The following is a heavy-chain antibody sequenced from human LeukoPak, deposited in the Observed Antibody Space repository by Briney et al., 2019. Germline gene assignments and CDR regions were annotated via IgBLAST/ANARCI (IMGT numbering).Heavy chain of an antibody. CDR3: ARATPYYYGMDV. Sequence: PSETLSLICTVSGGSITNYYWSWIRQPPGKGLEWIGYIYYSGSTNYNPSLKSRVTISVDASKNQFSLKLSSVTAADTAVYYCARATPYYYGMDVWGQGTTVTVSS. CDR2: IYYSGST. D-gene: IGHD4-17*01. J-gene: IGHJ6*02. V-gene: IGHV4-59*01. CDR1: GGSITNYY.